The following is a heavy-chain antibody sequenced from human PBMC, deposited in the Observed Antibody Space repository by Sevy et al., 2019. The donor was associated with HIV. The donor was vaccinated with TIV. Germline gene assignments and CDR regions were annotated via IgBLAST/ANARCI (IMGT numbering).Heavy chain of an antibody. V-gene: IGHV3-23*01. Sequence: GGSLRLSCAASGFTFSIYAMSWARQAPGKGLEWVSGISGSGGGTYYADSVKGRFTISRVNSKNSLYLLMHSLRAEDAAVYYCAKDLTLGDVGGDFDYWGQGTLVTVSS. CDR2: ISGSGGGT. CDR3: AKDLTLGDVGGDFDY. D-gene: IGHD3-16*01. J-gene: IGHJ4*02. CDR1: GFTFSIYA.